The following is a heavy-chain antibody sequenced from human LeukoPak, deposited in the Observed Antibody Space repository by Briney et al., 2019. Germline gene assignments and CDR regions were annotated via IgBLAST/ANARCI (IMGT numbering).Heavy chain of an antibody. D-gene: IGHD5-18*01. CDR1: GFTFSSYA. Sequence: GGSLRLSCAASGFTFSSYAMSWVRQAPGKGLEWVSAISGSGVTTYYADSVKGRFTISRDNSKNTLYLQMNSLRAEDTAVYYCAKYVDTAMITGSNWFDPWGQGTLVTVSS. J-gene: IGHJ5*02. CDR3: AKYVDTAMITGSNWFDP. V-gene: IGHV3-23*01. CDR2: ISGSGVTT.